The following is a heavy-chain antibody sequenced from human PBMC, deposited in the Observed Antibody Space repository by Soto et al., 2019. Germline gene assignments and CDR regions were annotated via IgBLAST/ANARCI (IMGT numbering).Heavy chain of an antibody. CDR3: AKKVAVSGTGTY. CDR2: ISGSATGT. J-gene: IGHJ4*02. D-gene: IGHD6-19*01. V-gene: IGHV3-23*01. CDR1: GFTFSSYA. Sequence: EVQLLESGGGLVQPGGSLRLSCAASGFTFSSYAMSWVRQAPGKGLEWVSAISGSATGTYYADSVKGRFTISRDNSRNTVYRKINGLRADDTAVYYSAKKVAVSGTGTYWGKGPLVPAPS.